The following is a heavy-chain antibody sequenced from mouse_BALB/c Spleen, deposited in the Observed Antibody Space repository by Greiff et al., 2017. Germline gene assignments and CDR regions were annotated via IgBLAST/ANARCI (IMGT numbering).Heavy chain of an antibody. CDR1: GFTFSSFG. J-gene: IGHJ2*01. CDR3: ATRDWDVDFDY. V-gene: IGHV5-17*02. CDR2: ISSGSSTI. D-gene: IGHD4-1*01. Sequence: DVKLVESGGGLVQPGGSRKLSCAASGFTFSSFGMHWVRQAPEKGLEWVAYISSGSSTIYYADTVKGRFTISRDNPKNTLFLQMTSLRSEDTAMYYCATRDWDVDFDYWGQGTTLTVSS.